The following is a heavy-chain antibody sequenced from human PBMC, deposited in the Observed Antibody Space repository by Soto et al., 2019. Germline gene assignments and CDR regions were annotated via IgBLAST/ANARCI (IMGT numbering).Heavy chain of an antibody. CDR3: AKATRTAGITGTPFY. CDR2: IYYSGST. D-gene: IGHD1-20*01. J-gene: IGHJ4*02. Sequence: SETLSLTCTVSGGSISSGGYYWSWIRQHPGKGLEWIGYIYYSGSTYYNPSLKSRVTISVDTSKNQFSLKLSSVTAADTAVYYCAKATRTAGITGTPFYWGQGTLVTVSS. V-gene: IGHV4-31*03. CDR1: GGSISSGGYY.